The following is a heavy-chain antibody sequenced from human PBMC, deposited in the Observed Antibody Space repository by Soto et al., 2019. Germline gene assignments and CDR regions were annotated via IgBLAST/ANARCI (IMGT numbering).Heavy chain of an antibody. V-gene: IGHV3-30*18. CDR2: ISYDGSNK. CDR3: AKVDDGSSWYGFDY. J-gene: IGHJ4*01. D-gene: IGHD6-13*01. CDR1: GFTFSSYG. Sequence: QVQLVESGGGVVQPGRSLRLSCAASGFTFSSYGMHWVRQAPGKGLEWVAVISYDGSNKYYADSVKGRFTISRDNSKNTLYQQLNSLKAEDTAVYYCAKVDDGSSWYGFDYWVHGTLVTVSS.